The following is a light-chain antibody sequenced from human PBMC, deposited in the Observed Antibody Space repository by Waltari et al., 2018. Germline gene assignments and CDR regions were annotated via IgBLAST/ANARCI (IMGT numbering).Light chain of an antibody. CDR1: QNIDTS. CDR2: GAS. J-gene: IGKJ5*01. Sequence: ILLTQSPATLSVSPGARATLSCRASQNIDTSLAWYQHKPGQAPRLLIYGASTRAADIPARFSGSGFGTDFSLTINSLQSEDFAVYYCQQYLQWPPAITFGPGTRLDFK. CDR3: QQYLQWPPAIT. V-gene: IGKV3-15*01.